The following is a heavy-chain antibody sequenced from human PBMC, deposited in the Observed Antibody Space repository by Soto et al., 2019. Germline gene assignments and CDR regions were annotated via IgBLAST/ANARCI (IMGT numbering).Heavy chain of an antibody. CDR2: ISISSSYL. CDR3: ARVLYPGDYRYWDFDL. CDR1: EFTFSSYS. V-gene: IGHV3-21*01. D-gene: IGHD4-17*01. Sequence: EVQLVESGGGLVKPGGSLRLSCVASEFTFSSYSMNWVRQAPGKGLEWVSSISISSSYLYYADSVKGRFTISRDNAKNALALKMDSLRAEDTAVYYWARVLYPGDYRYWDFDLWGRGTLVIVSS. J-gene: IGHJ2*01.